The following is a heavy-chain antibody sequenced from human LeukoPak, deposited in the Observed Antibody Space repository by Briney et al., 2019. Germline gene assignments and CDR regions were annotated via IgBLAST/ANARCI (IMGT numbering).Heavy chain of an antibody. CDR1: GGSISSYY. J-gene: IGHJ4*02. D-gene: IGHD1-1*01. CDR2: SYHRGST. Sequence: SETLSLTCTVSGGSISSYYWSWIRQSPGKGLEWIRWSYHRGSTSYNPSLKSRVAISVDTSKNQFSLKLSSVTAADTAFYYCARDRELGYWGQGTLVIVSS. CDR3: ARDRELGY. V-gene: IGHV4-59*01.